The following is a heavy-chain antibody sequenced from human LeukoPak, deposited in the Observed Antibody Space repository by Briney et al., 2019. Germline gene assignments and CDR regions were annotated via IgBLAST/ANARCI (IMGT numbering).Heavy chain of an antibody. CDR1: GGSFSGYY. D-gene: IGHD2-2*01. Sequence: SETLSLTCAVYGGSFSGYYWSWIRQPPGKGLEWIGEINHSGSTNYNPSLKSRVTISVDTSKNQFSLKLSSVTAADTAVYYRGVNCSSTSCPEAFDIWGQGTMVTVSS. J-gene: IGHJ3*02. V-gene: IGHV4-34*01. CDR3: GVNCSSTSCPEAFDI. CDR2: INHSGST.